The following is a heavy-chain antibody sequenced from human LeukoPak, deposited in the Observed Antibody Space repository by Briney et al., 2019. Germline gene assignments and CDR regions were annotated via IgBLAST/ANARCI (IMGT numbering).Heavy chain of an antibody. Sequence: ASVKVSCKASGGTFSSYAISWVRQAPGQGLEWMGGIIPIFGTANYAQKFQGRVTITADESTSTAYMELSSPRSEDTAVYYCARAQGSSSLSWFDPWGQGTLVTVSS. CDR1: GGTFSSYA. CDR2: IIPIFGTA. V-gene: IGHV1-69*13. CDR3: ARAQGSSSLSWFDP. D-gene: IGHD6-13*01. J-gene: IGHJ5*02.